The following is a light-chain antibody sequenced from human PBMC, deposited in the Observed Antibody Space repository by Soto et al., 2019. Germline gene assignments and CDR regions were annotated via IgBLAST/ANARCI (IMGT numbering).Light chain of an antibody. CDR1: SSDVGGYYY. J-gene: IGLJ1*01. CDR3: CSYDSSSTSSV. CDR2: QVT. V-gene: IGLV2-14*01. Sequence: QSALTQPASVSGAPGQTITISCTGSSSDVGGYYYVSWYQHHPGKAPKLIIYQVTKRPSGIPDRFSASKSGNTASLTISALQAGDEAHYYCCSYDSSSTSSVFGTGTKVTVL.